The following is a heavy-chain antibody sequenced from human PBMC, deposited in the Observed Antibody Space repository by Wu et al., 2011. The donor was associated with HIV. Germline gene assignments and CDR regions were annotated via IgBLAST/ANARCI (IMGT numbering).Heavy chain of an antibody. D-gene: IGHD1-1*01. V-gene: IGHV1-69*14. J-gene: IGHJ5*02. CDR2: IIPISGTV. CDR3: VRDYKGWNDRAPKFDR. Sequence: QVQLVQSGAEVKKSGSSVKVSCKASGGTFSSYAISWVRQAPGQGLEWMGRIIPISGTVNMAQKFQGRVTMTADRPSSTAYMELTSLTSEDAAMYFCVRDYKGWNDRAPKFDRWGQGTWSPSPQ. CDR1: GGTFSSYA.